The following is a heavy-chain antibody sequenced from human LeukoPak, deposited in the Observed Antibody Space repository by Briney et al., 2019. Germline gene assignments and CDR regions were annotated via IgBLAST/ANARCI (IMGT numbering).Heavy chain of an antibody. CDR1: GYTFTDYY. CDR3: ATVGGSYSDY. Sequence: ASVKISCKVSGYTFTDYYMHWVQQAPGKGLEWMGLVDPEDGETIFAEKFQGRVTITADTSTDTAYMELSSLRSEDTAVYYCATVGGSYSDYWGQGTLVTVSS. J-gene: IGHJ4*02. D-gene: IGHD1-26*01. CDR2: VDPEDGET. V-gene: IGHV1-69-2*01.